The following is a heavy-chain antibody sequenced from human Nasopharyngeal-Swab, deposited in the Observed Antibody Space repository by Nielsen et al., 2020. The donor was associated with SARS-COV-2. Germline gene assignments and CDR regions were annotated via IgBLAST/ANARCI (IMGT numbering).Heavy chain of an antibody. CDR2: IKTGTVNT. CDR3: ARAPGVDYYYYMDV. CDR1: GYTFTDDG. V-gene: IGHV1-3*04. Sequence: ASSQVSCKVSGYTFTDDGIQWVRQATGQRLEGMGWIKTGTVNTKYSQKFQGRVTISRETSASTAYMELSSMRSEDTAVYYCARAPGVDYYYYMDVWGNGTTVTVSS. J-gene: IGHJ6*03.